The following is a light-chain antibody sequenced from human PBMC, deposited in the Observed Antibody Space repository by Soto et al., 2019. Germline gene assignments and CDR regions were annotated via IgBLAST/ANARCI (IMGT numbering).Light chain of an antibody. CDR3: CSYAGSTSWV. J-gene: IGLJ3*02. V-gene: IGLV2-23*02. Sequence: QSALTQPASVSGSLGQSITISCTGTSSDVGYYNLVSWYQQHPGKAPKVLIFDVTNRPSGVSSRFSGSKSGNTASLTISGLQAEDEADYYCCSYAGSTSWVFGGGTKLTVL. CDR1: SSDVGYYNL. CDR2: DVT.